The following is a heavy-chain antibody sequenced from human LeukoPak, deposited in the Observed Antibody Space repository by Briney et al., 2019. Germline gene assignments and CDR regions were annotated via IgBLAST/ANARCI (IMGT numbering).Heavy chain of an antibody. CDR1: GFTLSSYD. J-gene: IGHJ4*02. CDR3: ARAASGYGFDY. CDR2: IGTAGDR. V-gene: IGHV3-13*01. Sequence: GGSLRLSCAGSGFTLSSYDMHWVRQGTGKGLEWVSAIGTAGDRYYPGSVKGRFTISRENAKNSLFLQMNSLTAGDTAVYCCARAASGYGFDYWGQGTLVTVSS. D-gene: IGHD5-12*01.